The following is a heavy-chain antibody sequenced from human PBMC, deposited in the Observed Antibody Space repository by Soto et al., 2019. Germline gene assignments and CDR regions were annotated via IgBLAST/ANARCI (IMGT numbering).Heavy chain of an antibody. D-gene: IGHD6-19*01. Sequence: EVQLVESGGGLVQPGRSLRLSCAASGFTVDDYAMHWVRQSPGKGLEWVSGISGNSGSIGYADSVKGRFTISRDNAKNSLYLQMNSLRAEDTALYYFARCIGTQGLADFDYWGQGTLVTVSS. V-gene: IGHV3-9*01. CDR3: ARCIGTQGLADFDY. CDR2: ISGNSGSI. CDR1: GFTVDDYA. J-gene: IGHJ4*02.